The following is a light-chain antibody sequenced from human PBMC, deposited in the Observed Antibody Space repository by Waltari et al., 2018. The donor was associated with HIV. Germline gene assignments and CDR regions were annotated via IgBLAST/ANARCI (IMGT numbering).Light chain of an antibody. J-gene: IGKJ3*01. V-gene: IGKV3-20*01. CDR2: GAS. CDR3: QQYGPGIT. Sequence: EIVLTQSPGTLSLSPGERATLSCRASQSVSSSYLAWYQQKPGQAPRLLIYGASSRATGIPDRFSGSGSGTDFTLTISRLEPEDFAVYYCQQYGPGITFGPGTKVDIK. CDR1: QSVSSSY.